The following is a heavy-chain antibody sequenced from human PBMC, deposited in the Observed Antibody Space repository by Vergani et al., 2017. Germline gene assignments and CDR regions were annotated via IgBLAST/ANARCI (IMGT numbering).Heavy chain of an antibody. D-gene: IGHD6-6*01. J-gene: IGHJ5*02. CDR2: ISWNSNSI. CDR3: AKDLGTSSGGGWFDP. CDR1: GFTSAGYA. Sequence: EVQLEESGGGLVLPGRSLRLSCVASGFTSAGYAMHWVRQAPGKGLEWVSGISWNSNSIGYADSVKGRFTISRDNAKKSLYLQMNSLRAEDTALYYCAKDLGTSSGGGWFDPWCQGTLVTVSS. V-gene: IGHV3-9*02.